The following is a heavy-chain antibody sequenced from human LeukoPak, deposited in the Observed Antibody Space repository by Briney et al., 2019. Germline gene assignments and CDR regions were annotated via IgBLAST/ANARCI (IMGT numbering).Heavy chain of an antibody. V-gene: IGHV3-20*04. J-gene: IGHJ4*02. CDR2: FNCNGACT. CDR1: AFTFDDYG. CDR3: ARGGYGGYFDY. Sequence: GGSLRLSCAASAFTFDDYGMSWVRHAPGKGLEWVSAFNCNGACTGYASSVKGRFTISRDNAKNSLYLQMNSLRAEDTAFYYCARGGYGGYFDYWGQGTLVTVSS. D-gene: IGHD3-16*01.